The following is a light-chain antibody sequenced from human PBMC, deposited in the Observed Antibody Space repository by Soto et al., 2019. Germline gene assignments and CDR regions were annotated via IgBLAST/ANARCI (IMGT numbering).Light chain of an antibody. V-gene: IGLV1-44*01. Sequence: QSVLTQPPSASGTPGQRVTISCSGTSSNVGSNTVTWYQQLPGTAPKLLIYGNNQRPSGVPDRFSGSKSGTSASLAISGLQSEDEADYYCAAWDDSLTDPVVFGGGTKLTVL. CDR1: SSNVGSNT. J-gene: IGLJ2*01. CDR2: GNN. CDR3: AAWDDSLTDPVV.